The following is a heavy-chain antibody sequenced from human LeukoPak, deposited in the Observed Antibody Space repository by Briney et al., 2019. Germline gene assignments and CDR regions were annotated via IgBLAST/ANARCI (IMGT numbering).Heavy chain of an antibody. Sequence: PGGSLRLSCEASGFTLTYYWMSWVRQAPGKGLEWVANINPDESERYYEDSMKGRFTISRDNAENSVYLHINSLRAEDTAVYFCARLRTVAANPLDCWGQGTRVTVSS. V-gene: IGHV3-7*03. CDR1: GFTLTYYW. CDR3: ARLRTVAANPLDC. CDR2: INPDESER. J-gene: IGHJ4*02. D-gene: IGHD6-19*01.